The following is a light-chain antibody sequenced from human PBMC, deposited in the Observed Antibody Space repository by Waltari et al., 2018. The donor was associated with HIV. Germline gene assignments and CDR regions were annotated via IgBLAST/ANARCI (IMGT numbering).Light chain of an antibody. J-gene: IGLJ3*02. CDR3: CSYVGNSNWL. Sequence: QSALTQPASVSGSPGQSITISCTGPSSDVGNYNFVSWYQQLPGKAPNLMIYDVSKRPSGFSNRFSGSKSGNTASLTISGLQAEDEADYYCCSYVGNSNWLFGGGTKVTVL. CDR2: DVS. CDR1: SSDVGNYNF. V-gene: IGLV2-23*02.